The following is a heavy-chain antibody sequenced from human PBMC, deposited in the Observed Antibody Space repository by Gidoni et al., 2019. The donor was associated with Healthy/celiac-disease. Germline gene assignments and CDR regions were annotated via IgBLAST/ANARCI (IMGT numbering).Heavy chain of an antibody. D-gene: IGHD3-22*01. Sequence: QVQLLESGGGVVQPGRSLRLSCAASGFTFSRYAMHWVRQAPGKGLEWVAVISYDGSNKYYADSVKGRFTISRDNSKNTLYLQMNSLRAEDTAVYYCARDWDDSSGYYAGDAFDIWGQGTMVTVSS. CDR3: ARDWDDSSGYYAGDAFDI. CDR1: GFTFSRYA. V-gene: IGHV3-30-3*01. CDR2: ISYDGSNK. J-gene: IGHJ3*02.